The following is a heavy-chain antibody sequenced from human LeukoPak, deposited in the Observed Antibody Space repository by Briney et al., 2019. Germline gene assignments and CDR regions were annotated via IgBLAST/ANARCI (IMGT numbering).Heavy chain of an antibody. D-gene: IGHD1-26*01. Sequence: PGRSLRLSCAASGFTFSSYAMHWVRQAPGKGLEWVAVISYDGSNKYYADSVKGRFTISRDNSKNTLYLQMNSLRAEDTAVYYCARDSRFPSGSYYNFDYWGQGTLVTVSS. V-gene: IGHV3-30-3*01. CDR3: ARDSRFPSGSYYNFDY. CDR2: ISYDGSNK. J-gene: IGHJ4*02. CDR1: GFTFSSYA.